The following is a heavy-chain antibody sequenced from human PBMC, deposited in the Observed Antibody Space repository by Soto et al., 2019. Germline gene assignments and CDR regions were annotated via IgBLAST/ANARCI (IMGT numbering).Heavy chain of an antibody. CDR2: ISASGGTT. D-gene: IGHD4-17*01. CDR1: GLTFNSYA. CDR3: AKGPNVRGDYDWYFAL. Sequence: EVQLLESGGGLVQPGGSLRLSCAASGLTFNSYAMTWVRQAPGKGLEWVSAISASGGTTYYADSARGRFTISRDSSRNTLYRQMNSLRAEDTAVYYCAKGPNVRGDYDWYFALWGRGTLVPVSS. J-gene: IGHJ2*01. V-gene: IGHV3-23*01.